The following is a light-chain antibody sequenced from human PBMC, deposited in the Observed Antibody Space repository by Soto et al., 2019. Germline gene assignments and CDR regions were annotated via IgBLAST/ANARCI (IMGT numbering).Light chain of an antibody. CDR3: QQYNNSPEYT. CDR1: QSVGSH. J-gene: IGKJ2*01. CDR2: GAS. V-gene: IGKV3-15*01. Sequence: EIVMTQSPATLSVSPGERATLSCRASQSVGSHLAWYQQKPGQAPRLLIYGASTGATGIPARFSGSGSGTEFTLTISRLEPEDFAVYFCQQYNNSPEYTFGQGTKLEIK.